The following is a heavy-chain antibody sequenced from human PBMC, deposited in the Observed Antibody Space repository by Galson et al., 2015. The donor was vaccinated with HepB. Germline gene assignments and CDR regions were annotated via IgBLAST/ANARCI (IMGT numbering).Heavy chain of an antibody. J-gene: IGHJ2*01. CDR3: AKDELRLYHWDFDI. V-gene: IGHV3-23*01. CDR2: ISGDGGTT. D-gene: IGHD1-7*01. Sequence: SLRLSCAASGFSFSSYAMNWVRQVPGKGLEWVSSISGDGGTTFYASSVEGRFSISRDNSNNMLYLEMNSLRGEDTAIYYCAKDELRLYHWDFDIWGRGTLVTVSS. CDR1: GFSFSSYA.